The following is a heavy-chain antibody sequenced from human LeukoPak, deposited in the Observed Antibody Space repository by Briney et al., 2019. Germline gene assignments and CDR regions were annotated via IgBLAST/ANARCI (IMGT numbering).Heavy chain of an antibody. CDR1: GFTFGDYA. J-gene: IGHJ4*02. CDR2: IRSKASGGTT. D-gene: IGHD3-10*01. CDR3: TRAGRSGSYPVDY. V-gene: IGHV3-49*04. Sequence: GRSLRLSCTASGFTFGDYAMSWVRQAPGKGLEWVGFIRSKASGGTTEYAASVKGRFTISRDDSKSIAYLQMNGLKAEDTAVYYCTRAGRSGSYPVDYWGQGTLVTVSS.